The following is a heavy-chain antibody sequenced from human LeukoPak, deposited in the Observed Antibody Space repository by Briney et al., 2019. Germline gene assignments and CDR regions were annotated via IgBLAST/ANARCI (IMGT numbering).Heavy chain of an antibody. J-gene: IGHJ1*01. CDR2: ISNSGTAI. CDR3: ARAGYSLDTEYFQH. V-gene: IGHV3-48*03. CDR1: GFTFSSYE. D-gene: IGHD5-18*01. Sequence: GGSLRLSCAASGFTFSSYEMNWVRQAPGKGLEWVSYISNSGTAIYYADSVKGRFTISRDNAKSSLYLQMNSLRAEDTAVYYCARAGYSLDTEYFQHWGQGTLVTVSS.